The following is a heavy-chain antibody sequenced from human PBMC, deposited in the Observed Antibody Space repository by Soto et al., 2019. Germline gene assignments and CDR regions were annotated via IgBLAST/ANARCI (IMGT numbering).Heavy chain of an antibody. V-gene: IGHV4-59*01. D-gene: IGHD3-10*01. CDR1: GGSISSYY. Sequence: SETLSLTCTVSGGSISSYYWSWIRQPPGKGLEWIGYIYYSGSTNYNPSLKSRVTISVDTSKNQFSLKLSSVTAADTAVYYCARIDGSGSYDWFDPWGQGTLVTVSS. CDR3: ARIDGSGSYDWFDP. J-gene: IGHJ5*02. CDR2: IYYSGST.